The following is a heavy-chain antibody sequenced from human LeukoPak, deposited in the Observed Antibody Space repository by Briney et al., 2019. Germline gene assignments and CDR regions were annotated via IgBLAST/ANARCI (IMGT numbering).Heavy chain of an antibody. J-gene: IGHJ6*02. D-gene: IGHD6-6*01. CDR1: GFTFSSYS. CDR2: ISSSSSYI. CDR3: ARDGDSSSSENDYYYYGMDV. Sequence: NPGGSLRLSCAASGFTFSSYSMNWVRQAPGKGLEWVSSISSSSSYIYYADSVKGRFTISRDNAKNSLYLQMNSLRAEDTAVYYCARDGDSSSSENDYYYYGMDVWGQGTTVTVSS. V-gene: IGHV3-21*01.